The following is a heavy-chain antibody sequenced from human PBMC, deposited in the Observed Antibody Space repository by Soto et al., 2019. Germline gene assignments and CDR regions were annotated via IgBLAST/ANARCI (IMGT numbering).Heavy chain of an antibody. D-gene: IGHD4-17*01. CDR3: ARDLLTLTRGPNY. V-gene: IGHV3-48*04. J-gene: IGHJ4*02. CDR2: ISGSGTAV. CDR1: GFTFSSYS. Sequence: EVHLVESGGGLVQPGGSLRLSCEASGFTFSSYSMTWVRQAPGKGLEWVAHISGSGTAVNYADSVRGRFTVSRDNAQISLFLLMTSLTVEDTAVYYCARDLLTLTRGPNYWGQGTLVTVSS.